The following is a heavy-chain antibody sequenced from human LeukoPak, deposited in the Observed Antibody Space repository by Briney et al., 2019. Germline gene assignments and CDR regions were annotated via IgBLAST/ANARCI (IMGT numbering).Heavy chain of an antibody. D-gene: IGHD3-22*01. CDR3: ARAGSGYSFDI. CDR1: GGSFSGYY. V-gene: IGHV4-59*01. J-gene: IGHJ3*02. CDR2: IYNSGGT. Sequence: PSETLSLTCAVYGGSFSGYYWSWIRQPPGKGLEWIGYIYNSGGTNYNPSLKSRVTISVDTSKNQFSLKLSSVTAADTAVYYCARAGSGYSFDIWGQGTMVTVSS.